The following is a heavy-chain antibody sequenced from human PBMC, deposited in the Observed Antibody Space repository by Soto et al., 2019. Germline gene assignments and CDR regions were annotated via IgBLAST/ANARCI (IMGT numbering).Heavy chain of an antibody. D-gene: IGHD3-10*01. Sequence: EVQLVESGGGLVQPGRSLRLSCAASGFSFDDYAMHWVRQTPGKGLEWVSRISWNGGSKDYVDSVKGRFTISRDNAKNSLYLQMNSLRSEDTALYYCAKQLESGYYGLDIWGQGTMVTVSS. V-gene: IGHV3-9*01. CDR3: AKQLESGYYGLDI. J-gene: IGHJ3*02. CDR1: GFSFDDYA. CDR2: ISWNGGSK.